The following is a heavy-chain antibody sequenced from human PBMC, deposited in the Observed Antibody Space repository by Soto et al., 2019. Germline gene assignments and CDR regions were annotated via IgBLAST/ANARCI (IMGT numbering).Heavy chain of an antibody. D-gene: IGHD3-9*01. CDR2: IYHSGST. J-gene: IGHJ4*02. CDR3: AKGRYFHWLRPSYYFDY. CDR1: GYSISSGYY. V-gene: IGHV4-38-2*01. Sequence: SETLSLTCAVSGYSISSGYYWGWIRQPPGKGLEWIGSIYHSGSTYYNPSLKSRVTISVDKSKNQFSLKLRSVTAADTAVYYCAKGRYFHWLRPSYYFDYSGQGPLVTVS.